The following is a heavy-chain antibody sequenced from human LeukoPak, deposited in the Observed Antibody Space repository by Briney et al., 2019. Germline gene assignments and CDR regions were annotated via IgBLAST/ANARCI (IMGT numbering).Heavy chain of an antibody. J-gene: IGHJ4*02. Sequence: SVKVSCKVSGGIFSNFALSWVRQAPGQGLEWMGGIIPRFNKLNYAQKFQGRVTTTADESTHTAYMDLSSLRFEDTAVYYCATYGDYGVAGWTHVDYWGQGALVTVSS. CDR1: GGIFSNFA. CDR3: ATYGDYGVAGWTHVDY. CDR2: IIPRFNKL. D-gene: IGHD4-17*01. V-gene: IGHV1-69*13.